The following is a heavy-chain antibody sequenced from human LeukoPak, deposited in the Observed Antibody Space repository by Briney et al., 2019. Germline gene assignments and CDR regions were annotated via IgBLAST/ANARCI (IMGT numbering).Heavy chain of an antibody. D-gene: IGHD1-14*01. V-gene: IGHV3-33*01. J-gene: IGHJ6*04. Sequence: GRSLRLSCAASGFTFSSYGMHWVRQAPGKGLEWVAVIWYDGSNKYYADSVKGRFTISRDNSKNTLYLQMNSLRAEDTAVYYCARDHHTITDYYYGMDVWDKETTVTVSS. CDR3: ARDHHTITDYYYGMDV. CDR1: GFTFSSYG. CDR2: IWYDGSNK.